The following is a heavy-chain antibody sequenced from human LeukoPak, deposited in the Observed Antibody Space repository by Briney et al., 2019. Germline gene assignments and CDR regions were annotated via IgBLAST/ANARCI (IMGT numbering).Heavy chain of an antibody. D-gene: IGHD3-10*01. CDR2: ISYDGRNK. CDR1: GFTFSSYG. V-gene: IGHV3-30*18. J-gene: IGHJ4*02. Sequence: SGGSLRLSCAASGFTFSSYGMHWVRQAPGKGLEWVADISYDGRNKYYADSVKGRFTISRDNSKNTLHLQMNSLRAEDTAVYYCANGEPKNYWGQGTLVTVS. CDR3: ANGEPKNY.